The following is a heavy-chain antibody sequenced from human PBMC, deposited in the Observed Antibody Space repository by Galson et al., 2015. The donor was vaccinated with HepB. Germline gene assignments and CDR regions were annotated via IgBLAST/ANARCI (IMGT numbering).Heavy chain of an antibody. CDR3: ARDDHYCSSTSCYSYYGMDV. D-gene: IGHD2-2*02. J-gene: IGHJ6*02. CDR1: GGSISSGGYY. V-gene: IGHV4-31*03. CDR2: IYYSGST. Sequence: TLSLTCTVSGGSISSGGYYWSWIRQHPGKGLEWIGYIYYSGSTYYNPSLKSRVTISVDTSKNQFSLKLSSVTAADTAVYYCARDDHYCSSTSCYSYYGMDVWGQGTTVTVSS.